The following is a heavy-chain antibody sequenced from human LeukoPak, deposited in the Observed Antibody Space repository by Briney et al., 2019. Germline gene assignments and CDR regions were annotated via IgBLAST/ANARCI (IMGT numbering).Heavy chain of an antibody. CDR3: ARGGLFKYFFDY. J-gene: IGHJ4*02. CDR1: GFTFSSYW. V-gene: IGHV3-74*01. Sequence: PGGSLRLSCAASGFTFSSYWMNWVRQTPGKGLVWVSRINTDESKINHADSVKGRFTISRDNAKNMLYLQMNSLRAEDTAVYYCARGGLFKYFFDYWGQGTPVTVSS. CDR2: INTDESKI. D-gene: IGHD2-15*01.